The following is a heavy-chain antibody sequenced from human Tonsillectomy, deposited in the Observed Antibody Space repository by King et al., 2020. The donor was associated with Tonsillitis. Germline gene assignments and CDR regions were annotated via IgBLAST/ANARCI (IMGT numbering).Heavy chain of an antibody. V-gene: IGHV3-23*04. D-gene: IGHD2-15*01. CDR1: GFSFGSFD. J-gene: IGHJ4*02. CDR2: ITDSGENS. Sequence: VQLVESGGGLVQPGGSLRLSCAASGFSFGSFDMSWVRQAPGKGLEWVTAITDSGENSYYTTSVKGRFITSRDNSKNTLHLQMNSLRAEDTAIYYCAQYWSGGNCFHGAKWGQGTLVTVSS. CDR3: AQYWSGGNCFHGAK.